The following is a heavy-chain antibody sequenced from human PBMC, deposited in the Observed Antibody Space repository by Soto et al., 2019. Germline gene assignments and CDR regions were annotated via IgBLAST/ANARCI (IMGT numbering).Heavy chain of an antibody. CDR3: AKESHISSWYYFDY. D-gene: IGHD6-13*01. Sequence: GGSLRLSCAASGFTFSSYAMSWVRQTPGKGLEWVTSVSGSGGTTFYADSVKGRFTISRDNSKNTLFLQMNSLRAEDTAVYYCAKESHISSWYYFDYWGQGALVTVSS. CDR1: GFTFSSYA. J-gene: IGHJ4*02. V-gene: IGHV3-23*01. CDR2: VSGSGGTT.